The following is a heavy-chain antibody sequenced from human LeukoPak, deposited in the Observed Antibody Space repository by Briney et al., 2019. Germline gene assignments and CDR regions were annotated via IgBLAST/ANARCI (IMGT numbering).Heavy chain of an antibody. J-gene: IGHJ4*02. CDR2: ISGPGDDT. Sequence: PGGSLRLSCEGSGFIFGDHALSWVRQAPGKGLEWVSAISGPGDDTFYADSVKGRFTISRDNAKNSLYLQMNSLRAEDTAVYYCARVFGNYYDNTAFSPFDAWGQGTLVTVSS. V-gene: IGHV3-23*01. CDR3: ARVFGNYYDNTAFSPFDA. D-gene: IGHD3-16*01. CDR1: GFIFGDHA.